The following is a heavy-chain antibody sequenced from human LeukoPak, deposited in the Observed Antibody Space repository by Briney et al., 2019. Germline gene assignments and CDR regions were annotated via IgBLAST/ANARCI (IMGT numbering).Heavy chain of an antibody. CDR1: GGSISSYY. J-gene: IGHJ4*02. Sequence: SETLSLTCTVSGGSISSYYWSWIRQPPGKGLEWIGYIYYSGSTNYNPSLKSRVTISVDTSKNQFPLKLSSVTAADTAVYYCARGYYDSSGYPRTDDYYFDYWGQGTLVTVSS. D-gene: IGHD3-22*01. V-gene: IGHV4-59*01. CDR2: IYYSGST. CDR3: ARGYYDSSGYPRTDDYYFDY.